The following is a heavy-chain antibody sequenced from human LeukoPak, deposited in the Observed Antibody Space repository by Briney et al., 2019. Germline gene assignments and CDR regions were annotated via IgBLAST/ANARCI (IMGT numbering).Heavy chain of an antibody. CDR2: INHSGST. CDR1: GGSISSYY. Sequence: SSETLSLTCTVSGGSISSYYWSWIRQPPGKGLEWIGEINHSGSTNYNPSLKSRVTISVDTSKNQFSLKLSSVTAADTAVYYCAKPKASQLVSAFDIWGQGTMVTVSS. CDR3: AKPKASQLVSAFDI. J-gene: IGHJ3*02. V-gene: IGHV4-34*01. D-gene: IGHD6-6*01.